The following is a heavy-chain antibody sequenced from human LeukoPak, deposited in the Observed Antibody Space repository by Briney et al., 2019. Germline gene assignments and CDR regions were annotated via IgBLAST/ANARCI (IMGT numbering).Heavy chain of an antibody. CDR2: ISGSGGST. CDR3: AKNSLEARYYDSSGYQDY. J-gene: IGHJ4*02. Sequence: PGGSLRLSCAASGFTFSSYAMSWVRQAPGKGLEWVSAISGSGGSTYYADSVKGRFTISRDNSKNTLYLQMNSLRAEDTAVYYCAKNSLEARYYDSSGYQDYWGQGTLVTVSS. CDR1: GFTFSSYA. D-gene: IGHD3-22*01. V-gene: IGHV3-23*01.